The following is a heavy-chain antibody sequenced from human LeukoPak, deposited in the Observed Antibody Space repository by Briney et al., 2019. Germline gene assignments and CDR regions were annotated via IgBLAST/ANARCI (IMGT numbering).Heavy chain of an antibody. CDR2: INPSGGSA. CDR1: GYTFTNYH. Sequence: GASVTVSCTASGYTFTNYHIHWVRQAPGQGLEWMGKINPSGGSASYAQKFQGRVTMTRDTSTSTVYMELSSLRSDDTAVHYCARVSGYCTNGVCYDPFDYWGQGTLVTVSS. D-gene: IGHD2-8*01. V-gene: IGHV1-46*01. CDR3: ARVSGYCTNGVCYDPFDY. J-gene: IGHJ4*02.